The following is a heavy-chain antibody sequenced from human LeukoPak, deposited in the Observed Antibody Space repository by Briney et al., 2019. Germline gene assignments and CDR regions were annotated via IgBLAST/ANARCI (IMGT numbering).Heavy chain of an antibody. D-gene: IGHD2-21*02. Sequence: GESLKISCKGSGYSFTSYWIGWVRHMPGKGLGWMGIIYPGDSDTRYSPSFQGQVTISAHKSISTAYLQWSSLKASDTAMYYCARLAAYCGGDCYPSGFDYWGQGTLATVSS. CDR2: IYPGDSDT. CDR1: GYSFTSYW. CDR3: ARLAAYCGGDCYPSGFDY. V-gene: IGHV5-51*01. J-gene: IGHJ4*02.